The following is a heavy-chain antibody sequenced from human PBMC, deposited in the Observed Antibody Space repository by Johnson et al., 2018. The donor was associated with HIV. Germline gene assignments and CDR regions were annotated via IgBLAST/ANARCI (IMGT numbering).Heavy chain of an antibody. CDR1: GFTFSDYY. J-gene: IGHJ3*02. CDR2: ISSSGSTI. V-gene: IGHV3-11*04. CDR3: ARAGRLRYFDWLLSAFDI. D-gene: IGHD3-9*01. Sequence: MLLVESGGGLVKPGGSLRLSCAASGFTFSDYYMSWIRQAPGKGLEWVSYISSSGSTIYYADSVKGRFTISRDNAKNSLYLQMNSLRAEDTAVYYCARAGRLRYFDWLLSAFDIWGQGTMVTVSS.